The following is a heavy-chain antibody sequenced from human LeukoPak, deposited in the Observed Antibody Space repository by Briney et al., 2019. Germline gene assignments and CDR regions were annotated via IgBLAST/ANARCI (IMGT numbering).Heavy chain of an antibody. CDR3: ANAYDSSAYYYGY. CDR2: ISYDGSNK. J-gene: IGHJ4*02. V-gene: IGHV3-30*18. D-gene: IGHD3-22*01. Sequence: GGSLRLSCAASGFTLSSYGMHWVRQAPGKGLEWVAVISYDGSNKYYADSVKGRFTISRDNPKNTLYLQMNSLRAEDTAVYYCANAYDSSAYYYGYWGQGTLVTVSS. CDR1: GFTLSSYG.